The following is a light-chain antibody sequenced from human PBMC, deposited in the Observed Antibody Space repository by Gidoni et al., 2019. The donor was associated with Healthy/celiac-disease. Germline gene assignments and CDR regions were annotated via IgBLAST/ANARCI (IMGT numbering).Light chain of an antibody. CDR2: GAS. J-gene: IGKJ2*01. CDR1: QSVSSSY. CDR3: QQYGSSPPYT. V-gene: IGKV3-20*01. Sequence: EVVLTQSPATLSLSPAARATLSCRASQSVSSSYLAWYQQKPGQAPRLLIYGASSRATGIPDRFSGSGSGTDFTLTISRLEPEDFAVYYCQQYGSSPPYTFGQGTKLEIK.